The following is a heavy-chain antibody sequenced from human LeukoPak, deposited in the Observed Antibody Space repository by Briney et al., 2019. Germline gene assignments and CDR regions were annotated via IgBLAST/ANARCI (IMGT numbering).Heavy chain of an antibody. Sequence: ASVKVSCKASGGTFSSYAISWVRQAPGQGLEWVGGIIPIFGTANYAQKFQGRVTITADESTSTAYMELSSLRSEDTAVYYCASKLIVADLIKFFDIWGQGTMVTVSS. CDR3: ASKLIVADLIKFFDI. J-gene: IGHJ3*02. D-gene: IGHD3-22*01. V-gene: IGHV1-69*13. CDR1: GGTFSSYA. CDR2: IIPIFGTA.